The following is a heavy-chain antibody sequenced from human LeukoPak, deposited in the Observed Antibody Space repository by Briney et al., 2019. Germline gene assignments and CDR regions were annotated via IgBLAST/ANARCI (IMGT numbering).Heavy chain of an antibody. Sequence: GGSLRLSCAASGFTFSSRWMHWVRQGPGKGLERVSRIKMDGSSIDYADSVRGRFTVSRDNAKNTLYLEMNSLRVEDTAVYYCARDNSPGWFGPWGQGTLVTVSS. CDR3: ARDNSPGWFGP. CDR1: GFTFSSRW. D-gene: IGHD4-11*01. J-gene: IGHJ5*02. V-gene: IGHV3-74*01. CDR2: IKMDGSSI.